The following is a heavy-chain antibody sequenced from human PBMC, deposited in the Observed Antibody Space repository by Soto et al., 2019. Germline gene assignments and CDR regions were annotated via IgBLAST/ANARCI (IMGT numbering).Heavy chain of an antibody. V-gene: IGHV1-69*12. J-gene: IGHJ6*02. CDR3: ARGQIGLYDYYGMDV. Sequence: QVQLVQSGAEVKKPGSSVKVSCKASGGTFSSYAISWVRQAPGQGLEWMGGIIPIFGTANHAQQFQGRFTITADESTSTADMELSSLRSEDTAVYYCARGQIGLYDYYGMDVWGQGTTVTVSS. D-gene: IGHD3-16*01. CDR2: IIPIFGTA. CDR1: GGTFSSYA.